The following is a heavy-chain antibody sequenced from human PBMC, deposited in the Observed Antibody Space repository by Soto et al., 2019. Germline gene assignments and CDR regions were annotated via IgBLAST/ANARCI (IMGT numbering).Heavy chain of an antibody. CDR3: AKGDGDYELGRYYFDY. CDR2: ISYDGGSK. V-gene: IGHV3-30*18. Sequence: QVQLVESGGGVVQPGRSLRLSCAASGFTFSSYGMHWVRQAPGQGLEWVAVISYDGGSKYYADSVKGRFTISRDNXKIXLYLQMNSLRPEDTAVYYCAKGDGDYELGRYYFDYWGQGTLVTVSS. J-gene: IGHJ4*02. D-gene: IGHD4-17*01. CDR1: GFTFSSYG.